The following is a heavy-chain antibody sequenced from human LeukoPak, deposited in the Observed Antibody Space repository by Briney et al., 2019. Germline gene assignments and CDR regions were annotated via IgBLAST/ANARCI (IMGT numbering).Heavy chain of an antibody. CDR1: GGSISSYY. J-gene: IGHJ6*03. Sequence: TSETLSLTCTVSGGSISSYYWSWIRQPPGKGLEWIGYIYYSGSTNYNPSLKSRVTISVDTSKNQFSLKLSSVTAADTAVYYCAREYSSSSEGDYYYYYYMDVWGKGTTVTVSS. CDR2: IYYSGST. D-gene: IGHD6-6*01. CDR3: AREYSSSSEGDYYYYYYMDV. V-gene: IGHV4-59*01.